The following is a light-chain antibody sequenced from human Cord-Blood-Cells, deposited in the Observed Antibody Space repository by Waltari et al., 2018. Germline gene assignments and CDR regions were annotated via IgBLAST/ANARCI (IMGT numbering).Light chain of an antibody. CDR2: EVS. V-gene: IGLV2-14*01. CDR1: SSDVGGYNY. J-gene: IGLJ1*01. Sequence: QSALTQPASVSGSPGQSITISCTGTSSDVGGYNYVSRYQQHPGKAHKLMIYEVSNRNQGGYNRLAGCKYGNTADLTIAGLQAEDEAEYYGSVYTSSSTYVFGTGTKVTVI. CDR3: SVYTSSSTYV.